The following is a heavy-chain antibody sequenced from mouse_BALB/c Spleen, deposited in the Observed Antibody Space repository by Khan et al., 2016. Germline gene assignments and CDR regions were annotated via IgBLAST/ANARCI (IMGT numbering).Heavy chain of an antibody. CDR1: GYSISSGYS. D-gene: IGHD1-1*01. V-gene: IGHV3-1*02. J-gene: IGHJ2*01. CDR2: IHYSGST. Sequence: EVQLQESGPDLVKPSQSLSLTCTVTGYSISSGYSWHWIRQFPGNKLEWMAYIHYSGSTNYNPSLKSRISITRDTSKNQFFLQLISVTTEDTATAYYTRGDYYGSGYWGQGTTLTVSS. CDR3: TRGDYYGSGY.